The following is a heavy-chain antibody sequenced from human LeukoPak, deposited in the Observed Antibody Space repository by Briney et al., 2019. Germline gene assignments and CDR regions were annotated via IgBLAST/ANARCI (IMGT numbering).Heavy chain of an antibody. Sequence: GSLRLSCAASGFTVSSNYMNWVRQAPGKGLEWVSVIFGGGSTYFADSVKGRFTVSRDNSKNTLYLQMNSLRAEDTAVYYCAKGGIVVPTKYYFDCWAMEPWSPSPQ. D-gene: IGHD2-2*01. CDR3: AKGGIVVPTKYYFDC. CDR1: GFTVSSNY. V-gene: IGHV3-53*01. CDR2: IFGGGST. J-gene: IGHJ4*01.